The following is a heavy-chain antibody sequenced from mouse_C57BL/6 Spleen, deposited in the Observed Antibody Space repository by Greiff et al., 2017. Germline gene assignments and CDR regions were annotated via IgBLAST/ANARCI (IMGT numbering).Heavy chain of an antibody. D-gene: IGHD1-1*01. CDR1: GYSFTDYN. CDR2: INPNYGTT. V-gene: IGHV1-39*01. J-gene: IGHJ3*01. Sequence: EVKLQQSGPELVKPGASVKISCKASGYSFTDYNMHWVKQSNEKSLEWIGVINPNYGTTSYNQKFKGKATLTVDQSSSTAYMKLNSLTSKHSAVYYGAKSDYYGSSRALAYWGQGTLVTVSA. CDR3: AKSDYYGSSRALAY.